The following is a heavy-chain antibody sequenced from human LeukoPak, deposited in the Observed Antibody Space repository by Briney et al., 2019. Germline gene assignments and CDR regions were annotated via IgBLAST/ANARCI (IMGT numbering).Heavy chain of an antibody. CDR1: GFTFSSYA. V-gene: IGHV3-30-3*01. CDR2: ISYDGSNK. J-gene: IGHJ4*02. D-gene: IGHD3-10*01. CDR3: AREGLFRSITMVRGAFDY. Sequence: GGSLRLSCAASGFTFSSYAMHWVRQAPGKGLEWVAVISYDGSNKYYADSVKGRFTISRDNSKNTLYLQMNSLRAEDTAVYYCAREGLFRSITMVRGAFDYWGQGTLVTVSS.